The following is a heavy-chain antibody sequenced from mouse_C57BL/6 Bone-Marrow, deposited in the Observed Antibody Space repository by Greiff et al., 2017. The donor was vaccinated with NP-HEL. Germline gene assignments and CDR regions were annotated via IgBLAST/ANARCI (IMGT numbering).Heavy chain of an antibody. Sequence: VKLKQPGAELVKPGASVKLSCKASGYTFTSYWMQWVKQRPGQGLEWIGEIDPSDSYTNYNQKFKGKATLTVDTSSSTAYMQLSSLTSEDSAVYYCAREGIYYYGPFAYWGQGTLVTVSA. CDR1: GYTFTSYW. CDR3: AREGIYYYGPFAY. CDR2: IDPSDSYT. J-gene: IGHJ3*01. V-gene: IGHV1-50*01. D-gene: IGHD1-1*01.